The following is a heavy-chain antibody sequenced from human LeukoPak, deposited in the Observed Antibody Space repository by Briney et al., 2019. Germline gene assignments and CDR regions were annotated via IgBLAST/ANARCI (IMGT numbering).Heavy chain of an antibody. J-gene: IGHJ6*02. Sequence: SETLSLTCTVSGGSISSSSYYWGWIRQPPGKGLEWIGSIYYSGSTYYSPSLKSRVTISVDTSKNQFSLNLNSVTAADTAVYYCARLRALQLAGAYYYHAMDAWGPGATVTVSS. D-gene: IGHD6-19*01. CDR2: IYYSGST. V-gene: IGHV4-39*07. CDR1: GGSISSSSYY. CDR3: ARLRALQLAGAYYYHAMDA.